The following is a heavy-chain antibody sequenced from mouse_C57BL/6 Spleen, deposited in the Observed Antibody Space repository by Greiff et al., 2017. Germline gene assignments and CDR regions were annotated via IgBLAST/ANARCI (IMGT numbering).Heavy chain of an antibody. V-gene: IGHV5-15*01. CDR3: ARRGNRYYYGSSYAMDY. J-gene: IGHJ4*01. CDR2: ISNLAYSI. CDR1: GFTFSDYG. D-gene: IGHD1-1*01. Sequence: EVHLVESGGGLVQPGGSLKLSCAASGFTFSDYGMAWVRQAPRKGPEWVAFISNLAYSIYYADTVTGRFTISRENAKNTLYLEMSSLRSEDTAMYYCARRGNRYYYGSSYAMDYWGQGTSVTVSS.